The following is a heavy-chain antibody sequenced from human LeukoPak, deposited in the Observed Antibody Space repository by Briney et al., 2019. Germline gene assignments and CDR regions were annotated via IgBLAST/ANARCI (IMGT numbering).Heavy chain of an antibody. V-gene: IGHV3-23*01. Sequence: QTGGSLRLSCAASGFTFSSYAMLWVRQAPGKGLEWVSAISGSGGSTYYADSVKGRFTISRDNSKNTLYLQMNSLRAEDTAVYYCAKDPWFGKLFDYWGQGTLVTVST. CDR3: AKDPWFGKLFDY. CDR2: ISGSGGST. D-gene: IGHD3-10*01. CDR1: GFTFSSYA. J-gene: IGHJ4*02.